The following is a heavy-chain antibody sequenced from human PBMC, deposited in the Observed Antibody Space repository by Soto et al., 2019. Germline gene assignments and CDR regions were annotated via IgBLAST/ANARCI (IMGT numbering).Heavy chain of an antibody. V-gene: IGHV1-3*01. CDR1: GYTFTSYA. CDR2: INAGNGNT. D-gene: IGHD2-2*01. Sequence: GASVKVSCKASGYTFTSYAMHWVRQAPGQRLEWMGWINAGNGNTKYSQKFQGRVTITRDTSASTAYMELSSLRSEDTAVYYCAGSRDIVVVPAAISGIEYYYYGMDVWGQGTTVTVSS. CDR3: AGSRDIVVVPAAISGIEYYYYGMDV. J-gene: IGHJ6*02.